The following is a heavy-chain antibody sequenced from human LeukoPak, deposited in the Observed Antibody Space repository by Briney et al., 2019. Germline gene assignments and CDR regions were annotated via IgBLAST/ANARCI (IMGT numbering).Heavy chain of an antibody. CDR1: GYSFTSYW. J-gene: IGHJ5*02. CDR3: ARKGSSGWYFRPSGIAAWFDP. D-gene: IGHD6-19*01. CDR2: IYPGDSDT. Sequence: GESLKISCKGSGYSFTSYWIGWVRHMPGKGLEWMGIIYPGDSDTRYSPSFQGQVTISADKSISTAYLQWSGLKASDTAMYYCARKGSSGWYFRPSGIAAWFDPWGQGTLVTVSS. V-gene: IGHV5-51*01.